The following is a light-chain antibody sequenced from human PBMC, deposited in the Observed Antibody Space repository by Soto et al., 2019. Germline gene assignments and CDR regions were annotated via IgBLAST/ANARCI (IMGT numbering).Light chain of an antibody. Sequence: QSVLTQPASVSGSPGQSITISCTGTSSDVGGYNFVSWYQQHPGKAPKLMIYEVSNRPSGVSNRFSGSKSGNTASLTIFGLQAEDEADYYCSSYTSSSTHYVFGTGTKV. CDR1: SSDVGGYNF. CDR2: EVS. V-gene: IGLV2-14*01. CDR3: SSYTSSSTHYV. J-gene: IGLJ1*01.